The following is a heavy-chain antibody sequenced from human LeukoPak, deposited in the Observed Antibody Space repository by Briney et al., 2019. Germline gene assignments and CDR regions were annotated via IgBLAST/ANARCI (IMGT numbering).Heavy chain of an antibody. CDR2: ISGSGGST. D-gene: IGHD3-22*01. Sequence: PGGSLRLSCAASGFTFDDYAMHWVRQAPGKGLEWVSAISGSGGSTYYADSVKGRFTISRDNSKNTLYLQMNSLRAEDTAVYYCAKDGLSSGYPIPYFDYWGQGTLVTVSS. V-gene: IGHV3-23*01. J-gene: IGHJ4*02. CDR1: GFTFDDYA. CDR3: AKDGLSSGYPIPYFDY.